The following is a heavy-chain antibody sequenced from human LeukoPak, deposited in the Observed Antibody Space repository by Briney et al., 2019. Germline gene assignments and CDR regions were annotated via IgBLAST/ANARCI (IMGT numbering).Heavy chain of an antibody. CDR1: GFTFSSYS. V-gene: IGHV3-15*01. J-gene: IGHJ3*02. Sequence: GGSLRLSCAASGFTFSSYSMNWVRQAPGKGLEWVGRIKSKTDGGTTDYAAPVKGRFTISRDDSKNTLYLQMNSLKTEDTAVYYCTTDALRQWELRLDAFDIWGQGTMVTVSS. CDR3: TTDALRQWELRLDAFDI. D-gene: IGHD1-26*01. CDR2: IKSKTDGGTT.